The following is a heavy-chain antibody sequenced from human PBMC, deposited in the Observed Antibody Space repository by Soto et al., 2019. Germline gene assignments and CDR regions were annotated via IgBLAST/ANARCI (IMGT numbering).Heavy chain of an antibody. Sequence: EVQLVESGGGLVQPGGSLRLSCAASGFTFSSYSMHWVRQAPGKGLVWVSRINSDGSSTSYADSVKGRFTTSRDNAKNTLYLQMNSLRVEDTAVYYCVMWELGWGQGTLVTVSS. CDR3: VMWELG. CDR2: INSDGSST. CDR1: GFTFSSYS. D-gene: IGHD1-26*01. V-gene: IGHV3-74*01. J-gene: IGHJ4*02.